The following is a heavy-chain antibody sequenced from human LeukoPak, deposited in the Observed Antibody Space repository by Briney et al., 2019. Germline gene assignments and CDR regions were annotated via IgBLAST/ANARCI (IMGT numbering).Heavy chain of an antibody. D-gene: IGHD3-3*01. CDR1: GFTFSSYW. CDR3: ARDGAYSTIFY. Sequence: GGSLRLSCAASGFTFSSYWVYWVRQAPGKGLVWVSRINSDESSTSYADSVKGRFTISRDNAKNTLYLQMNSLRAEDTAVYYCARDGAYSTIFYWGQGTLVTVSS. CDR2: INSDESST. J-gene: IGHJ4*01. V-gene: IGHV3-74*01.